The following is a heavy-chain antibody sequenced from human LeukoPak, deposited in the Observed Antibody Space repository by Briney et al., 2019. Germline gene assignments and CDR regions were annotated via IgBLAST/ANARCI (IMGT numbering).Heavy chain of an antibody. Sequence: PGGSLRLSCAVSGIRFNIHWMSWVRQAPGKGLEWVANIKEDGSEKYYVQSVKGRFTISRDNAKNILYLQMNSLRVEDTAIYFCSRSQFDYWGQGVLVTVSS. J-gene: IGHJ4*02. CDR1: GIRFNIHW. CDR2: IKEDGSEK. CDR3: SRSQFDY. V-gene: IGHV3-7*01.